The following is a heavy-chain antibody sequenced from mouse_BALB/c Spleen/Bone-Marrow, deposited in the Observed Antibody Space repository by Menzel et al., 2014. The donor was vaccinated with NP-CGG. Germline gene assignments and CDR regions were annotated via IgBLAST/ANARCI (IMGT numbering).Heavy chain of an antibody. CDR2: ISSGSSTI. Sequence: EVMLVESGGGLVQPGGSRKLSCAASGFTFSSFGMHWVRQAPEKGLEWVAYISSGSSTIYSADTVKGRFTISRDNPKNTLFLQMTSLRSEDTAMYYCARGEDYAMDYWGQGTSVTVSS. V-gene: IGHV5-17*02. CDR3: ARGEDYAMDY. CDR1: GFTFSSFG. J-gene: IGHJ4*01.